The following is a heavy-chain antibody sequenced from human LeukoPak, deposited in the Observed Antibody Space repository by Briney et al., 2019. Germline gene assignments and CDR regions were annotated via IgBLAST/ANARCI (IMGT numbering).Heavy chain of an antibody. V-gene: IGHV1-24*01. CDR3: ATSLLWFGEFVDY. J-gene: IGHJ4*02. CDR2: FDPEDGET. CDR1: GYTPTELS. Sequence: GASVKVSCKVSGYTPTELSMHWVRQAPGKGLEWMGGFDPEDGETIYAQKFQGRVTMTEDTSTDTAYMELSSLRSEDTAASYCATSLLWFGEFVDYWGQGTLVTVSS. D-gene: IGHD3-10*01.